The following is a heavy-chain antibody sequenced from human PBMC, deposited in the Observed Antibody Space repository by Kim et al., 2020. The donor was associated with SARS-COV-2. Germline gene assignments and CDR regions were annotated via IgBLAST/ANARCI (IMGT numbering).Heavy chain of an antibody. J-gene: IGHJ6*02. V-gene: IGHV3-53*01. CDR2: IYSGGST. Sequence: GGSLRLSCAASGVTVSSNYVSWVRQAPGKGLEWVSVIYSGGSTYYADSVKGRFTISRDSSKNTLYLQLNSLRAEDTAMYYCATYSAYDFYYYYGMDVWG. D-gene: IGHD5-12*01. CDR1: GVTVSSNY. CDR3: ATYSAYDFYYYYGMDV.